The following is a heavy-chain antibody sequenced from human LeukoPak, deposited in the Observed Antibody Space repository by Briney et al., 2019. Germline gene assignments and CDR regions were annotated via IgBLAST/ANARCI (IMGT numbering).Heavy chain of an antibody. V-gene: IGHV3-53*01. Sequence: GGSLRLSCAASGFTVSSNYMSWVRQAPGKGLEWVSVIYSGGSTYYADSVKGRFTISRDNSKNTLYLQMNSLRAEDTAVYYCARSTYYDYVWGSYPPDYWGQGTLVTVSS. J-gene: IGHJ4*02. CDR3: ARSTYYDYVWGSYPPDY. CDR2: IYSGGST. D-gene: IGHD3-16*02. CDR1: GFTVSSNY.